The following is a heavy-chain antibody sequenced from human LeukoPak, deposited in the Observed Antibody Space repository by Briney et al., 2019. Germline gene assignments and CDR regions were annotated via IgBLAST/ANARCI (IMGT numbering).Heavy chain of an antibody. CDR2: IYHSGST. V-gene: IGHV4-30-2*01. Sequence: SQTLSLTCAVSGGSISGGGYSWSWIRQPPGKGLEWIGYIYHSGSTYYNPSLKSRVTISVDRSKNQFSLKLSSVTAADTAVYYCARVSPKATGFDYWGQGTLVTVSS. D-gene: IGHD5-12*01. CDR3: ARVSPKATGFDY. J-gene: IGHJ4*02. CDR1: GGSISGGGYS.